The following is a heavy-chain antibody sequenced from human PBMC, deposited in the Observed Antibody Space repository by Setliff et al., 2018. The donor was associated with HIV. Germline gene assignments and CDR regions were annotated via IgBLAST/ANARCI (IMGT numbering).Heavy chain of an antibody. J-gene: IGHJ3*02. CDR1: GGSISSSEYY. V-gene: IGHV4-39*07. Sequence: PSETLSLTCTIPGGSISSSEYYWGWIRQPPGKGREWIGNMCHGGNNNYYNPSLKSRVTISVDTSKNQYSLKLSSVTAADTAVYYCARDRENYYDSTGAFDIWGQGTMVTVSS. CDR2: MCHGGNNN. D-gene: IGHD3-16*01. CDR3: ARDRENYYDSTGAFDI.